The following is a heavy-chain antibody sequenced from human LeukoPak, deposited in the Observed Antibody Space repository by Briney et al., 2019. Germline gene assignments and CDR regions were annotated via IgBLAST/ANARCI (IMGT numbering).Heavy chain of an antibody. CDR2: INPDGSDT. CDR1: GLTFSNFW. Sequence: PGGSLRLSCAASGLTFSNFWMHWVRQTPEKGLVWVSRINPDGSDTICADSVKGRFTISRDNAKNTLYLHMNSLRVEDTAVYYCASSPNTVATTDYWGQGTLVTVSS. J-gene: IGHJ4*02. V-gene: IGHV3-74*01. CDR3: ASSPNTVATTDY. D-gene: IGHD4-17*01.